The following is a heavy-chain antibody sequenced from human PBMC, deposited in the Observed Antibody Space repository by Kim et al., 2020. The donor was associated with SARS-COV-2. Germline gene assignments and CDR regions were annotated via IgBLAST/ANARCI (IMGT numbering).Heavy chain of an antibody. D-gene: IGHD1-26*01. Sequence: SETLSLTCTVSGGSISSSSYYWGWIRQPPGKGLEWIGSIYYSGSTYYNPSLKSRVTISVDTSKNQFSLKLSSVTAADTAVYYCARHPTWDEMIRNWFDPWGQGTLVTVSS. V-gene: IGHV4-39*01. CDR2: IYYSGST. J-gene: IGHJ5*02. CDR1: GGSISSSSYY. CDR3: ARHPTWDEMIRNWFDP.